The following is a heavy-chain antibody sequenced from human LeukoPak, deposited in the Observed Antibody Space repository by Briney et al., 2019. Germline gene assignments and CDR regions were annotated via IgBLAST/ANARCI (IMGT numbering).Heavy chain of an antibody. CDR1: GGSISSGGSY. CDR3: ARDRGSSGWTDY. J-gene: IGHJ4*02. CDR2: IYYSGST. V-gene: IGHV4-61*08. D-gene: IGHD6-19*01. Sequence: PSETLSLTCTVSGGSISSGGSYWRWIRQHPGKGLEWIGYIYYSGSTNYNPSLKSRVTISVDTSKNQFSLRLSSVSAADTAVYYCARDRGSSGWTDYWGQGTLVTVSS.